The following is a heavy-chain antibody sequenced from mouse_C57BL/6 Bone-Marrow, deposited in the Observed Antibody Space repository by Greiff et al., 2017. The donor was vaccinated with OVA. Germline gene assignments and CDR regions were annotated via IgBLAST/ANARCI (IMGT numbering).Heavy chain of an antibody. Sequence: VQLQQPGAELVMPGASVKLSCKASGYTFTSYWMHWVKQRPGQGLEWIGEIDPSDSYTNYNQKFKGKSTLTVDKSSSTAYMQLSSLTSEDSAVYYCARGEIYYFDYWGQGTTLTVSS. CDR1: GYTFTSYW. J-gene: IGHJ2*01. CDR2: IDPSDSYT. V-gene: IGHV1-69*01. CDR3: ARGEIYYFDY.